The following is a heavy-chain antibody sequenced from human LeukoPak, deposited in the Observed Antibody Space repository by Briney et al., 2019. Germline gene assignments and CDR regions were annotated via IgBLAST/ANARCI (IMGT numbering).Heavy chain of an antibody. V-gene: IGHV1-8*01. Sequence: ASVKVSCKASGYSFTSDEISWMRQATGQGVEWMGWMNPNSGNTGYAQRFQGSVTMTRNTSISTAYMELSSLRSEDTAVYYCARGNSLISRLGDAFDIWGQGTMVTVSS. D-gene: IGHD4-23*01. CDR1: GYSFTSDE. J-gene: IGHJ3*02. CDR3: ARGNSLISRLGDAFDI. CDR2: MNPNSGNT.